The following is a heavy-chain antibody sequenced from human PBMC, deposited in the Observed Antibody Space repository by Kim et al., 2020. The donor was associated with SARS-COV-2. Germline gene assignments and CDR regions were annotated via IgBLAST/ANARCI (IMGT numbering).Heavy chain of an antibody. D-gene: IGHD2-15*01. J-gene: IGHJ4*02. CDR2: IRTRGAAA. Sequence: GGSLRLSCAASGFKFSDYCMSWVRQAPGKVLEWVSLIRTRGAAASYADSFQGRFTVSRDDSINTLFLQMSGLKAEDTATYYCEKEYDSVAYSHYSIWGQGILVTVSS. CDR3: EKEYDSVAYSHYSI. CDR1: GFKFSDYC. V-gene: IGHV3-23*01.